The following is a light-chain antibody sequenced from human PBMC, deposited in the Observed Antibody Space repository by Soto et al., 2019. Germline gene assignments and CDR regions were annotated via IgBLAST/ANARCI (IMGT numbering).Light chain of an antibody. CDR2: SNN. CDR1: SSNIGSNT. V-gene: IGLV1-44*01. J-gene: IGLJ2*01. Sequence: QSVLTQPPSASGTPGQRVTISCSGSSSNIGSNTVNWYQQLPGTAPKLLIYSNNQRPSGVPDRFSGSKSGTSASLAISGLESEDEADYYCASLDDSLNGVVFGGGSK. CDR3: ASLDDSLNGVV.